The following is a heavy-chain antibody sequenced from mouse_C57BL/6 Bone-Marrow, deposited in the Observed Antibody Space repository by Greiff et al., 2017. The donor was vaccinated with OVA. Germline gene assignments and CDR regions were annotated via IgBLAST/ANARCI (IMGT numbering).Heavy chain of an antibody. CDR2: IRNKANGYTT. Sequence: EVQVVESGGGLVQPGGSLSLSCAASGFTFTDYYMSWVRQPPGKALEWLGFIRNKANGYTTEYSASVKGRFTISRDNSQSILYLQMNALRAEDSATYYCARGYGWGDFDYWGQGTTLTVSS. V-gene: IGHV7-3*01. CDR3: ARGYGWGDFDY. J-gene: IGHJ2*01. D-gene: IGHD1-1*01. CDR1: GFTFTDYY.